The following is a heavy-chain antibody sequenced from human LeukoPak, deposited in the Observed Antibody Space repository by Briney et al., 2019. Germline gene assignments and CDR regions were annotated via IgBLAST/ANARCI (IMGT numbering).Heavy chain of an antibody. D-gene: IGHD3-9*01. CDR3: ATSPMTGPYYFDY. CDR2: IIPIFGTA. CDR1: GYTFTSYY. Sequence: GASVKVSCKASGYTFTSYYMHWVRQAPGQGLEWMGGIIPIFGTANYAQKFQGRVTITADESTSTAYMELSSLRSEDTAVYYCATSPMTGPYYFDYWGQGTLVTVSS. J-gene: IGHJ4*02. V-gene: IGHV1-69*13.